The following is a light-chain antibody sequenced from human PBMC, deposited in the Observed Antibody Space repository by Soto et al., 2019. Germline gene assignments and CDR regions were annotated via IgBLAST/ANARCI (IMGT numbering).Light chain of an antibody. CDR3: QQYNNWPLT. J-gene: IGKJ4*01. CDR2: DAS. CDR1: QSVRSD. V-gene: IGKV3-15*01. Sequence: EIVLTQSPATLSVSPGDRATLFCRASQSVRSDLAWLQQKPGQAPRLLIYDASTRATGIPARFSGSVSGTEFTLTISSLQSEDFAIYYCQQYNNWPLTFGGGTKVEIK.